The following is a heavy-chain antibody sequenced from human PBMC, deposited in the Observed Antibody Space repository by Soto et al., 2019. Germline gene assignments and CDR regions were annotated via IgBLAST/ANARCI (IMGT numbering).Heavy chain of an antibody. CDR2: ISTYNGNT. V-gene: IGHV1-18*01. CDR3: AITSGEYRFDY. CDR1: GYDFNSYG. Sequence: ASVKVSCKASGYDFNSYGISWVRQAPGQGLEWMGWISTYNGNTKYAQKLQDRVTLTTDTSTSTAHKELTTLRSDDTAMYYCAITSGEYRFDYWGQGTLVTVSS. J-gene: IGHJ4*02. D-gene: IGHD2-2*02.